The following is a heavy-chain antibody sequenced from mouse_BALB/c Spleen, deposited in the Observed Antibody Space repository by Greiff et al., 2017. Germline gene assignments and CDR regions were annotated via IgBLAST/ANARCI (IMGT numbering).Heavy chain of an antibody. D-gene: IGHD2-10*02. Sequence: EVKLQESGPGLVKPSQSLSLTCTVTGYSITSDYAWNWIRQFPGNKLEWMGYISYSGSTSYNPSLKSRISITRDTSKNQFFLQLNSVTTEDTATYYCARAGYGNPYYFGCWGQGTTLTVSS. J-gene: IGHJ2*01. CDR3: ARAGYGNPYYFGC. CDR1: GYSITSDYA. V-gene: IGHV3-2*02. CDR2: ISYSGST.